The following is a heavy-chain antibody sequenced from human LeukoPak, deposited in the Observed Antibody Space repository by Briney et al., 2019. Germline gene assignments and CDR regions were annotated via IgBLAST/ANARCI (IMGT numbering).Heavy chain of an antibody. CDR3: AKDEYCSSTSCYAGNGMDV. D-gene: IGHD2-2*01. CDR1: GFTFSSCG. Sequence: GGSLRLSCAASGFTFSSCGMTWVRQAPGKGLEWVSSISGSDDGTYYADSVKGRFTISRDNSKNTLYLQMNSLRAEDTAVYYCAKDEYCSSTSCYAGNGMDVWGQGTTVTVSS. J-gene: IGHJ6*02. CDR2: ISGSDDGT. V-gene: IGHV3-23*01.